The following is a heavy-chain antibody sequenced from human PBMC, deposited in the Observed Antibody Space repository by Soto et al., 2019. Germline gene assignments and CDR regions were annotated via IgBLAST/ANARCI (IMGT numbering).Heavy chain of an antibody. CDR2: IIPIFGTA. CDR1: GGTFSSYA. V-gene: IGHV1-69*12. J-gene: IGHJ6*02. Sequence: QVQLVQSGAEVKKPGSSVKVSCKASGGTFSSYAISWVRQAPGQGLEWMGGIIPIFGTANYAQKFQGRVTMTADESTSTAYMELSSLRSEDTAVYYCARRESSSWESYYYGMDVWGQGTTVTVSS. D-gene: IGHD6-13*01. CDR3: ARRESSSWESYYYGMDV.